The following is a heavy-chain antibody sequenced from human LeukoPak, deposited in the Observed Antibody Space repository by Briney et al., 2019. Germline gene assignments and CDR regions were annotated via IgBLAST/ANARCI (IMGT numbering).Heavy chain of an antibody. CDR1: GYTLTELS. CDR3: ATDKPGTVTDAFDI. J-gene: IGHJ3*02. V-gene: IGHV1-24*01. D-gene: IGHD4-17*01. Sequence: PGASVKVSCKVSGYTLTELSMHGVRQAPGKGLEWMGGFDPEDDETIYAQKFQGRVTMTEDTSTDTVYMELSSLRSEDTAVYYCATDKPGTVTDAFDIWGQGTMVTVS. CDR2: FDPEDDET.